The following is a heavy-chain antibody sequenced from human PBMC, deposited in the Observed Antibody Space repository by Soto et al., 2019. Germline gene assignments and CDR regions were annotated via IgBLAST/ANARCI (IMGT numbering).Heavy chain of an antibody. V-gene: IGHV3-33*01. CDR1: GFTFSTYG. D-gene: IGHD3-10*01. J-gene: IGHJ5*02. Sequence: QVQLGESGGGVGQPGWSLRLSCAASGFTFSTYGMHWVRQAPGKGLEWVAVIWYDGSNKYYADSVKGRFTISRDNSKNTLYLQMNSLRAEDTAVYYCARDRGRAFDPWGQGTLVTVSS. CDR3: ARDRGRAFDP. CDR2: IWYDGSNK.